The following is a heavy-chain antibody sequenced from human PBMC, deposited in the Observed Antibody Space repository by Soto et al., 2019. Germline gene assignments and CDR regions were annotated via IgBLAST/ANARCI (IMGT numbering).Heavy chain of an antibody. CDR2: ISYDGSNK. D-gene: IGHD3-16*01. CDR1: GFTFSSYA. CDR3: ARENPTRGGGAFDI. V-gene: IGHV3-30-3*01. Sequence: GGSLRLSCAASGFTFSSYAMHWVRQAPGKGLEWVAVISYDGSNKYYADSVKGRFTISRDNAKNSLYLQMNSLRAEDTAVYYCARENPTRGGGAFDIWGQGTVVTVSS. J-gene: IGHJ3*02.